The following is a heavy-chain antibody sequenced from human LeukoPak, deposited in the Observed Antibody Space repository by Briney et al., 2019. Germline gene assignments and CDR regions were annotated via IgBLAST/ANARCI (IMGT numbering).Heavy chain of an antibody. J-gene: IGHJ4*02. CDR2: INPDSGGT. D-gene: IGHD5-12*01. V-gene: IGHV1-2*02. CDR1: GYTFTDYY. Sequence: GASVKVSCKASGYTFTDYYIHWVRQAPGQGLEWMGWINPDSGGTNFAQKFQGRVTMTRDTSITTVYMELTRLRSDDTAVYYCANWAATIRNFNYWGQGTLVTVSS. CDR3: ANWAATIRNFNY.